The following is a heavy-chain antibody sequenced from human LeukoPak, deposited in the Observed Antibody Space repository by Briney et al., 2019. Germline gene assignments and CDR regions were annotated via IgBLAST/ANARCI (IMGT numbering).Heavy chain of an antibody. J-gene: IGHJ3*02. CDR2: ISTGGGT. D-gene: IGHD2-15*01. CDR1: GFTFNTYA. V-gene: IGHV3-23*01. CDR3: AKDLDIVVVVAATDAFDI. Sequence: GGSLSLSCAASGFTFNTYAMSWVRQAPGKGLEWVSAISTGGGTYYTDSVKGRFTISRDNSKNTLYLQMNTLRVEDTAVYYCAKDLDIVVVVAATDAFDIWGQGTMVTVSS.